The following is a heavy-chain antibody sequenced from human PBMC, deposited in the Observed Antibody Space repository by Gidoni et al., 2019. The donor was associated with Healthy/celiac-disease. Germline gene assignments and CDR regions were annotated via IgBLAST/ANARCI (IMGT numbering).Heavy chain of an antibody. J-gene: IGHJ2*01. CDR2: ITPFNGNT. V-gene: IGHV1-45*02. CDR1: GYTFTYRY. Sequence: QMQLVQSGAEVKKTGSSVKVSCKASGYTFTYRYLHWVRQAPGQALEWMGWITPFNGNTNYAQKFQDRVTITRDRSMSTAYMELSSLRSEDTAMYYCARSTTVTPGVWYFDLWGRGTLVTVSS. CDR3: ARSTTVTPGVWYFDL. D-gene: IGHD4-17*01.